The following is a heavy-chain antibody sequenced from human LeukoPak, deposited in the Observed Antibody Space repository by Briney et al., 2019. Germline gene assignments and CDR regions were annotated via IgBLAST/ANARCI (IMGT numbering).Heavy chain of an antibody. CDR2: INHSGST. V-gene: IGHV4-34*01. J-gene: IGHJ4*02. Sequence: SETLSLTCAVYGVSFGGYYWSWIRQPPGKGLEWIGEINHSGSTNYNPSLKSRVTISVDTSKNQFSLKLSSVTAADTAVYYCARGSPGSGSYWNSDYWGQGTLVTVSS. CDR3: ARGSPGSGSYWNSDY. D-gene: IGHD1-26*01. CDR1: GVSFGGYY.